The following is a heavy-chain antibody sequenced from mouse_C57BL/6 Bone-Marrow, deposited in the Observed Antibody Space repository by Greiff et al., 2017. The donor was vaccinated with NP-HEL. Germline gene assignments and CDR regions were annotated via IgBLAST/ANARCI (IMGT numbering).Heavy chain of an antibody. V-gene: IGHV3-6*01. CDR3: TRWDGYYLDY. J-gene: IGHJ2*01. CDR1: GYSITSGYY. D-gene: IGHD2-3*01. CDR2: ISYDGSN. Sequence: EVQLVESGPGLVKPSQSLSLTCSVTGYSITSGYYWNWIRQFPGNQLEWMGYISYDGSNTSNPSLQNRIHITRDTSKNQFFLKLNSVTTEDTASYYCTRWDGYYLDYWGQGTTLTVSS.